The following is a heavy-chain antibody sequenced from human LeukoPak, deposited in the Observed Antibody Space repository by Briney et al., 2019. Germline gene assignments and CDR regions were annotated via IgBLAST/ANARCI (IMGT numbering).Heavy chain of an antibody. CDR2: IYSGGSI. D-gene: IGHD4-23*01. J-gene: IGHJ4*02. Sequence: GGSLRLSCAASGLTVSSYMSWVRQAPGKGLEWVSVIYSGGSIYYADSVKGRFTTSRDKSKNTLYLQMNSLGAEDTAVYYCARPPYGGVDYWGQGTLVTVSS. V-gene: IGHV3-66*04. CDR1: GLTVSSY. CDR3: ARPPYGGVDY.